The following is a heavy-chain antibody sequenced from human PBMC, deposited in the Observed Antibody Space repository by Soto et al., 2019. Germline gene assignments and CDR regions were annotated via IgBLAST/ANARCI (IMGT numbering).Heavy chain of an antibody. CDR2: ISYDGSNK. D-gene: IGHD2-21*02. CDR3: AKLTVTAFYYYYGMDV. Sequence: GGSLRLSGAASGFTFSSYGMHWVRQAPGKGLEWVAVISYDGSNKYYADSVKGRFTISRDNSKNTLYLQMNSLRAEDTAVYYCAKLTVTAFYYYYGMDVWGQGTTVTVSS. CDR1: GFTFSSYG. V-gene: IGHV3-30*18. J-gene: IGHJ6*02.